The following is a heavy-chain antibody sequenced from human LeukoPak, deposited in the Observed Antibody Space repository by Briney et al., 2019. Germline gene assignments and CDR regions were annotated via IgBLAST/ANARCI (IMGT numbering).Heavy chain of an antibody. J-gene: IGHJ4*02. D-gene: IGHD6-19*01. CDR1: GDSISSGNY. CDR2: IFHTGST. Sequence: PSETLSLTCTVSGDSISSGNYWGWIRQPPGKGLEWIGSIFHTGSTYYNLSLKSRVTVSVDTSENQFSLRLSSVTAADTAVYYCASINSSGWLVIDYWGQGTLVTVSS. CDR3: ASINSSGWLVIDY. V-gene: IGHV4-38-2*02.